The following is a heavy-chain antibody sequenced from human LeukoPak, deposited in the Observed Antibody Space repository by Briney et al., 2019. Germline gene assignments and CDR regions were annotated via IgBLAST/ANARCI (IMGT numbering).Heavy chain of an antibody. CDR3: AKVYYDSSGYAYFDY. Sequence: GRSLRLSCAASGFTFSNYGMHWVRQAPGKGLEWVAVISYDGTNKYYADSVKGRFTISRDNSKNTLYLQMNSLRAEDTAVYYCAKVYYDSSGYAYFDYWGQGTLVTVSS. CDR2: ISYDGTNK. CDR1: GFTFSNYG. D-gene: IGHD3-22*01. V-gene: IGHV3-30*18. J-gene: IGHJ4*02.